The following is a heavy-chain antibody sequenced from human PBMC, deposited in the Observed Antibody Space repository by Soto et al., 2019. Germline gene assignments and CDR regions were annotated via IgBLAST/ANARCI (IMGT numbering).Heavy chain of an antibody. D-gene: IGHD2-15*01. V-gene: IGHV1-8*01. CDR2: MNPNSGNT. Sequence: ASVKVSCKASGYTFTSYDINWVRQATGQGLEWMGWMNPNSGNTGYAQKFQGRVTMTRNTSISTAYMELSSLRSEDTAVYYCAREVVCSGGSCYFGRAGGFDPGAQGTLVTVPS. CDR3: AREVVCSGGSCYFGRAGGFDP. CDR1: GYTFTSYD. J-gene: IGHJ5*02.